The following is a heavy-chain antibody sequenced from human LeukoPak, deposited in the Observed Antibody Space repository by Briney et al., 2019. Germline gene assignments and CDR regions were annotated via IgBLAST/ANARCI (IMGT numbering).Heavy chain of an antibody. Sequence: GGSLRLSCAASGFTFSNYWMYWVRQVPGKGLVWVSRISPDGKDTSHADSVKGRFTISRDNAKNTLYLQMNSLRADDTAVYYCARAYSVRYGLGYYYMDVWGKGTTVTVSS. CDR3: ARAYSVRYGLGYYYMDV. V-gene: IGHV3-74*01. J-gene: IGHJ6*03. D-gene: IGHD1-26*01. CDR1: GFTFSNYW. CDR2: ISPDGKDT.